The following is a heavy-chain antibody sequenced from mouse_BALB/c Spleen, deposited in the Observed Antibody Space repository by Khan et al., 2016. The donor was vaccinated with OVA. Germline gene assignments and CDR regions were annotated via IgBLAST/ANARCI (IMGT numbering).Heavy chain of an antibody. CDR2: INYSGGT. V-gene: IGHV3-2*02. Sequence: EVELVESGPGLVKPSQSLSLTCTFTGYSITSDYAWNWIRQFPGNKLEWMGYINYSGGTSYLPSLKSRISITRDTSKNQFFLQLNSVTTEDSATYYCARWFAYWGQGTLVTVS. CDR1: GYSITSDYA. J-gene: IGHJ3*01. CDR3: ARWFAY.